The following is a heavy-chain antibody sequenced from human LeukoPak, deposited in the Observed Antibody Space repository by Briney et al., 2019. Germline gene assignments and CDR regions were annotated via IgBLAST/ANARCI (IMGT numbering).Heavy chain of an antibody. CDR3: ARGSLDY. Sequence: ASVKVSCKPPGTPSPASKIPWVRKPPGQGLEWMGWINPNSGGTDYAEKFQGRVTMTRDTSISTAYMELSRLRSDDTAVYYCARGSLDYWGQGTLVTVSS. CDR1: GTPSPASK. CDR2: INPNSGGT. J-gene: IGHJ4*02. V-gene: IGHV1-2*02.